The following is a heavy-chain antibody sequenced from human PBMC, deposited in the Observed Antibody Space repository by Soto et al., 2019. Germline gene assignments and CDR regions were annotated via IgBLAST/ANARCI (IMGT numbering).Heavy chain of an antibody. CDR3: ARGRGYCTNGVCLPFDY. V-gene: IGHV4-34*01. CDR2: INHSGST. CDR1: GGSFSGYY. D-gene: IGHD2-8*01. J-gene: IGHJ4*02. Sequence: SETLSLTCAVYGGSFSGYYWSWIRQPPGKGLEWIGEINHSGSTNYNPSLKSRVTISVDTSKNQFSLKLSSVTAADTAVYYCARGRGYCTNGVCLPFDYWGQGTLVTVSS.